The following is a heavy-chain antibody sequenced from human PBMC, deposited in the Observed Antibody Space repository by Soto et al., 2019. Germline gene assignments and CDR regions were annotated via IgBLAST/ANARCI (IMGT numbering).Heavy chain of an antibody. V-gene: IGHV4-28*01. CDR2: IDYSGNT. J-gene: IGHJ5*02. D-gene: IGHD3-10*01. Sequence: QVQLQESGPGLVKPSDTLSLTCAVSGYSISNTNWWGWIRQPPGKGLEWIGYIDYSGNTYYNPSLKSRVTMSVDPSKNQFSLKLSSVAAVDTAVYYCARLGDSSGNHAYWFDPWGQGTLVTVSS. CDR3: ARLGDSSGNHAYWFDP. CDR1: GYSISNTNW.